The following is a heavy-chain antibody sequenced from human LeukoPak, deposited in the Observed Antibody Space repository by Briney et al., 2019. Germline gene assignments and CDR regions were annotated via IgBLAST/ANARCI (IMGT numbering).Heavy chain of an antibody. D-gene: IGHD3-10*01. V-gene: IGHV3-66*02. J-gene: IGHJ4*02. Sequence: GGSLRLSCAASGFTVSSNYMSWVRQAPGKGLEWVSVIYSAGSTYYADSVKGRFTISRDNSKNTLYLQMNSLRAEDTAVYYCARDGGYGSGLFDYWGQGTLVTVSS. CDR2: IYSAGST. CDR3: ARDGGYGSGLFDY. CDR1: GFTVSSNY.